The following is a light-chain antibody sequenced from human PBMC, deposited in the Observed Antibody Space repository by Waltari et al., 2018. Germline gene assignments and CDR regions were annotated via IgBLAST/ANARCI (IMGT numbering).Light chain of an antibody. J-gene: IGKJ2*01. Sequence: DIQMTQSPSSVSASVGDRVTNTCRASQGISSWLAWYQQRPGKAPKLLIYAASSLHSGVPSRFSSGSGTDFTLTITSLQPEDFAIYYCQQADSFPYTFGQGTKLEIK. CDR1: QGISSW. V-gene: IGKV1-12*01. CDR2: AAS. CDR3: QQADSFPYT.